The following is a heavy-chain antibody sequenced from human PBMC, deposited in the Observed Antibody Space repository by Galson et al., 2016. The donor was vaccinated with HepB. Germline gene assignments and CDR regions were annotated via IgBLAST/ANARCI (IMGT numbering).Heavy chain of an antibody. CDR1: GFSLSTNGVG. D-gene: IGHD3-10*01. V-gene: IGHV2-5*02. CDR2: IFWDDDK. J-gene: IGHJ2*01. Sequence: PALVKPTQTLTLTCTISGFSLSTNGVGVGWIRQPPGKALEWLALIFWDDDKRYRPSLRSRLTITKDTSKNQVVLTMAGLDPLDTATYYCAPSTRQYGSGTYYNRYFDLWGRGTLVTVSS. CDR3: APSTRQYGSGTYYNRYFDL.